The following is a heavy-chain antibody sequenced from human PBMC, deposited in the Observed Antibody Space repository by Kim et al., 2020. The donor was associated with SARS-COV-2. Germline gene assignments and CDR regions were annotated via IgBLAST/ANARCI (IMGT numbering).Heavy chain of an antibody. J-gene: IGHJ6*03. CDR3: ARGPYFYYMDV. V-gene: IGHV3-7*04. CDR2: INLDGGEK. Sequence: GGSLRLSCAASGFTVSDDWMNWVRQAPGKGLEWVANINLDGGEKEYVDSVKGRFTISTDNTKKSLYLQMNSLRVEDTAVYYCARGPYFYYMDVWGKGTTV. CDR1: GFTVSDDW.